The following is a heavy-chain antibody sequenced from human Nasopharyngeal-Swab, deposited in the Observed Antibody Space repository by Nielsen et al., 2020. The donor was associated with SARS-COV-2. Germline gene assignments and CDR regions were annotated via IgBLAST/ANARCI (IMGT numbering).Heavy chain of an antibody. CDR3: AREVVDIVATLFDY. Sequence: TLSLTCTFSGFSLSTSGMCVSWIRQPPGKALEWLARIDWDDDKYYSTSLKTRLTISKDTSKNQVVLTMTNMDPVDTATYYCAREVVDIVATLFDYWGQGTLVTVSS. J-gene: IGHJ4*02. CDR2: IDWDDDK. D-gene: IGHD5-12*01. CDR1: GFSLSTSGMC. V-gene: IGHV2-70*11.